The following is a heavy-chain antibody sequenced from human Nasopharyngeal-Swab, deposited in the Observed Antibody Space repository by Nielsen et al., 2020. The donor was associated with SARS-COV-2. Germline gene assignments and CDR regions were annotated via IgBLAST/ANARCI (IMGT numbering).Heavy chain of an antibody. J-gene: IGHJ3*02. CDR1: GYTFTSYG. V-gene: IGHV1-18*01. CDR2: ISAYNGNT. CDR3: ARKKYSYGSDAFDI. D-gene: IGHD5-18*01. Sequence: ASVKVSCKASGYTFTSYGISWVRQAPGQGLEWMGWISAYNGNTNYAQKLQGRVTMTTDTSTSTAYMELRSLRSDDTAVYYCARKKYSYGSDAFDIWGQGTMVTVSS.